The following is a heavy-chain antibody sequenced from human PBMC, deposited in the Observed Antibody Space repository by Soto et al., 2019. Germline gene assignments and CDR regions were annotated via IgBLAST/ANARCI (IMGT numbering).Heavy chain of an antibody. V-gene: IGHV4-59*08. CDR1: GGSISSYY. D-gene: IGHD5-12*01. CDR3: ARLSSGYDDYYYYGMDV. J-gene: IGHJ6*02. Sequence: PSETLSLTCTVSGGSISSYYWSWIRQPPGKGLEWIGYIYYSGSTNYNPSLKSRVTISVDTSRNQFSLKLSSVTAADTAFYYCARLSSGYDDYYYYGMDVWGQGTTVTVSS. CDR2: IYYSGST.